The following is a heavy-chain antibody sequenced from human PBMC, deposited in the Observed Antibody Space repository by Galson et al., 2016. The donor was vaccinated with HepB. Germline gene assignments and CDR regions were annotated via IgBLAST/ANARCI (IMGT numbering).Heavy chain of an antibody. CDR2: ISGGSNYK. V-gene: IGHV3-11*06. D-gene: IGHD6-13*01. J-gene: IGHJ6*02. Sequence: SLRHSCAASGFTFNDYYMAWIRQAPGKGLEWVSYISGGSNYKYYAGSVKGRFTISRDNAKNSLYLQMNSLSAEDTAVYYCARDQFSSSWPSFGMDVWGQGTTVTVSS. CDR1: GFTFNDYY. CDR3: ARDQFSSSWPSFGMDV.